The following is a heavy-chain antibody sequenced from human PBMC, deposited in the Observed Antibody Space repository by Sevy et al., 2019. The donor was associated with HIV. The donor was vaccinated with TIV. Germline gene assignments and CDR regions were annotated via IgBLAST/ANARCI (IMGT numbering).Heavy chain of an antibody. Sequence: GGSLRLSCAVSGFTFSNYAMSWVRQAPGKGLGWVSAISGRDTGTFYAESVKGRFTISRDNSKNTLYLQMNSLRAEDTAVYYCAKDTIVVVGEALDIWGRGTMVTVSS. CDR3: AKDTIVVVGEALDI. CDR2: ISGRDTGT. CDR1: GFTFSNYA. J-gene: IGHJ3*02. D-gene: IGHD3-22*01. V-gene: IGHV3-23*01.